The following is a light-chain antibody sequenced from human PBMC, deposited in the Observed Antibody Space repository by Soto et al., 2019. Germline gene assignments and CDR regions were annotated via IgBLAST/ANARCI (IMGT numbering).Light chain of an antibody. Sequence: EIVLTQSPATLSLSPGDRATLSCRASHSVSNYLAWYQQRPGQAPRLLIYDASKRATGIPARFSGSGSGTDFTLTISSLEPEDFAVYYCQQRSNWPRTFGGGTKVEIK. CDR1: HSVSNY. J-gene: IGKJ4*01. CDR3: QQRSNWPRT. CDR2: DAS. V-gene: IGKV3-11*01.